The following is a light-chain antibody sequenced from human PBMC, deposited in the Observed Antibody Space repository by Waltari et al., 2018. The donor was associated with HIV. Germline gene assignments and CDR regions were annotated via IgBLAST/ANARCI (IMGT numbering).Light chain of an antibody. V-gene: IGLV1-44*01. CDR2: SNN. Sequence: QSVLTQPPSASGTPGQRVTISCSGSSSHIGSNTVTWYQQIPGTAPKLLIDSNNQRPSGVPDRFSGSKSGTSASLAISGLQSEDEADYYCATWDDSLNGVVFGGGTKLTVL. J-gene: IGLJ2*01. CDR1: SSHIGSNT. CDR3: ATWDDSLNGVV.